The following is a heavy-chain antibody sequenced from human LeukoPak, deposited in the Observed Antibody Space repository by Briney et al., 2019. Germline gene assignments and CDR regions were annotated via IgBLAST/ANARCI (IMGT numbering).Heavy chain of an antibody. V-gene: IGHV1-18*01. CDR3: ARDRSYDFWSGYYPFDY. CDR2: ISAYNGNT. J-gene: IGHJ4*02. D-gene: IGHD3-3*01. CDR1: GYTCTSYG. Sequence: ASVKVSCKASGYTCTSYGISWVRQAPGQGLEWMGWISAYNGNTNYAQKLQGRVTMTTDTSTSTAYMELRSLRSDDTAVYYCARDRSYDFWSGYYPFDYWGQGTLVTVSS.